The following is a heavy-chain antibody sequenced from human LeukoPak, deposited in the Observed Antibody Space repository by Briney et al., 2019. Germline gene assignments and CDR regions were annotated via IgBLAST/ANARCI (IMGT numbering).Heavy chain of an antibody. CDR2: IYGGGNT. CDR3: ARDDNWNDGRGLDD. D-gene: IGHD1-1*01. CDR1: GFSVSTNY. V-gene: IGHV3-53*01. J-gene: IGHJ4*02. Sequence: GGSLRLSCAASGFSVSTNYLTWVRQAPGKGLEWVSIIYGGGNTYYAGSVKGRFIISRDSSKNTLYLQMSSLRAEDTAVYYCARDDNWNDGRGLDDWGQGTLVTVSS.